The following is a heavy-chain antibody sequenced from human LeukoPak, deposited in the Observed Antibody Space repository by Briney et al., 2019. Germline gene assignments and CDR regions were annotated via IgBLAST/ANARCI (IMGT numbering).Heavy chain of an antibody. CDR2: LRSKAYGGTT. J-gene: IGHJ4*02. CDR3: SRSLCSGGSCSPIYYFDY. V-gene: IGHV3-49*04. D-gene: IGHD2-15*01. Sequence: PGGSLRLSCTASGFTFGNYAMTWVRQAPGKGLEWVGFLRSKAYGGTTDYAASVRGRLTISRDDSKSIAYLQMNSLKTEDTAVYYCSRSLCSGGSCSPIYYFDYWGQGTLVTVSS. CDR1: GFTFGNYA.